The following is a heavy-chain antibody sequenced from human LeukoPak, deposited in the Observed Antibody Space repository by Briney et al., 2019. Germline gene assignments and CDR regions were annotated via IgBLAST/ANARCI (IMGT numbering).Heavy chain of an antibody. V-gene: IGHV4-34*01. CDR1: GGSFSGYY. CDR2: INHSGST. CDR3: ARLATTYYGYYYMDV. Sequence: SETLSLTCAVYGGSFSGYYWGWIRQPPGKGLEWIGEINHSGSTNYNPSLKSRVTISVDTSKNQFSLKLSSVTAADTAVYYCARLATTYYGYYYMDVWGKGTTVTISS. D-gene: IGHD3-16*01. J-gene: IGHJ6*03.